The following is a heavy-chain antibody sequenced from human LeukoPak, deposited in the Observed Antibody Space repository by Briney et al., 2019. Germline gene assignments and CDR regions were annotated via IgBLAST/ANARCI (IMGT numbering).Heavy chain of an antibody. CDR2: AYYTSKWIT. J-gene: IGHJ6*02. V-gene: IGHV6-1*01. CDR3: ARGYWAHGMNV. Sequence: SQTLSLTCAISGDSVSSDTTAWDWIRQSPSRGLEWLGRAYYTSKWITNYAVSVRSRITVHPNTSTNQFSLQLNSVTPEDTAVYYCARGYWAHGMNVWGPGTTVTVSS. CDR1: GDSVSSDTTA. D-gene: IGHD6-13*01.